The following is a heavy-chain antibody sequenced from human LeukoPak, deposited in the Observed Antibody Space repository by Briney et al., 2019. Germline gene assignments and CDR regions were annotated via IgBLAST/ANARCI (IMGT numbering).Heavy chain of an antibody. J-gene: IGHJ4*02. CDR1: GFTFSNYA. D-gene: IGHD3-22*01. V-gene: IGHV3-23*01. CDR2: ISGSGGST. Sequence: PGGSLRLSCAASGFTFSNYAMSWVRQAPGKGLEWVSAISGSGGSTYDADSVKGRFTISRDNSKNTLYLQMNGLRADDTAVYYCAKGSYYYDSSAFDYWGQGTQATVSS. CDR3: AKGSYYYDSSAFDY.